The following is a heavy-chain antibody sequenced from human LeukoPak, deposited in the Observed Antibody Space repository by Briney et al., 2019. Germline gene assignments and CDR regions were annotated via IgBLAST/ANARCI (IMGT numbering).Heavy chain of an antibody. Sequence: PSETLSLTCTVSGGSISSGDYYWSWIRQPPGKGLEWVGYIYYSGSTYYNPSLKSRVTISVDTSKNQCSLKLSSVTAADTAVYYCARDRSRFPQGEAFDIWGQGTMVTVSS. CDR1: GGSISSGDYY. V-gene: IGHV4-30-4*08. J-gene: IGHJ3*02. CDR2: IYYSGST. CDR3: ARDRSRFPQGEAFDI.